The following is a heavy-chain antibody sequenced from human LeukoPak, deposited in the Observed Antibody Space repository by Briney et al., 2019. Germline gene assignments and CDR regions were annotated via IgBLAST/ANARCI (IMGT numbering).Heavy chain of an antibody. J-gene: IGHJ4*02. CDR3: AKGYSSGWYNYFDY. Sequence: PGGSLRLSCAASGFTFSNSAMTWVRQAPGKGLEWISGISWNSGSIGYADSVKGRFTISRDNAKNSLYLQMNSLRAEDTALYYCAKGYSSGWYNYFDYWGQGTLVTVSS. CDR1: GFTFSNSA. CDR2: ISWNSGSI. V-gene: IGHV3-9*01. D-gene: IGHD6-19*01.